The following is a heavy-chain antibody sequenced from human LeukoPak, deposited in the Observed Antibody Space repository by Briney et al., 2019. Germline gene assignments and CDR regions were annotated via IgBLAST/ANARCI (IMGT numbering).Heavy chain of an antibody. J-gene: IGHJ4*02. Sequence: ASVKVSCKASGYTFTGYYMHWVRQAPGQGLEWMGWINPNSGGTNSAQNFQGRVTMTRDTSINSAYMELSRLRSDDTAIFYCARCMDYDILTGYYCDYWGQGTLVTVSS. V-gene: IGHV1-2*02. CDR1: GYTFTGYY. CDR2: INPNSGGT. CDR3: ARCMDYDILTGYYCDY. D-gene: IGHD3-9*01.